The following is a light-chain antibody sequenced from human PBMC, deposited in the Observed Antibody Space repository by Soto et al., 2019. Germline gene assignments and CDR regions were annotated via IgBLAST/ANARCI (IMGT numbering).Light chain of an antibody. CDR3: QHYNNYPWT. Sequence: AIRMTQSPSSLSASTGDRVAITCRASHDIGSNLAWYQQKPGQAPDLLIYGASTLQSGVPSRFSGGGSGTNFTLTISCLQSEDFATYYCQHYNNYPWTFGQGTEVEVK. V-gene: IGKV1-8*01. CDR2: GAS. J-gene: IGKJ1*01. CDR1: HDIGSN.